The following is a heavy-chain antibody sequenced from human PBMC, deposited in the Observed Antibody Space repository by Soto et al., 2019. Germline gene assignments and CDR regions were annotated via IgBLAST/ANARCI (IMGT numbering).Heavy chain of an antibody. D-gene: IGHD6-19*01. V-gene: IGHV3-23*01. CDR3: AKVIGAVAGYFDY. J-gene: IGHJ4*02. CDR1: GFTFSSYG. CDR2: ITGSGGST. Sequence: GGSLRLSCAASGFTFSSYGMSWVRQAPGKGLEWVSVITGSGGSTYYADSVKGRFTISRDNSKNTLYLQMNSLRAEDTAVYYCAKVIGAVAGYFDYWGQGTLVTVSS.